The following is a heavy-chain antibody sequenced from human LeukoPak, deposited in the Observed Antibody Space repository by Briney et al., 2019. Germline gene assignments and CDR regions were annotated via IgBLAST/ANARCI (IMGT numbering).Heavy chain of an antibody. J-gene: IGHJ4*02. V-gene: IGHV1-8*01. CDR3: ARVPYCGGDWPPRD. CDR2: MNPNSGNT. D-gene: IGHD2-21*02. CDR1: GYTFTSYD. Sequence: GASVTVSCKASGYTFTSYDINWVRQATGQGLEWMGWMNPNSGNTGYAQKFQGRVTMTRNTSISTAYMELSSLRSEVTAVYYWARVPYCGGDWPPRDWGQGTLVTVSS.